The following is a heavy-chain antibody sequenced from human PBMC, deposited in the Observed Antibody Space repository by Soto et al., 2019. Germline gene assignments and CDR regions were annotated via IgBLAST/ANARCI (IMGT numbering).Heavy chain of an antibody. J-gene: IGHJ4*02. CDR2: INPDSGAT. Sequence: HEHLVQSGAEVKRPGASLKVSCKASGYSFTGYYIHWVRQAPGQGLEWMGWINPDSGATNYAQNLHGRVTLTSDTSISTASMDLTSLTSDDTAVYYCARGDYGTGGYPFPYFDYWGQGTLVIVSS. V-gene: IGHV1-2*02. CDR1: GYSFTGYY. CDR3: ARGDYGTGGYPFPYFDY. D-gene: IGHD2-8*02.